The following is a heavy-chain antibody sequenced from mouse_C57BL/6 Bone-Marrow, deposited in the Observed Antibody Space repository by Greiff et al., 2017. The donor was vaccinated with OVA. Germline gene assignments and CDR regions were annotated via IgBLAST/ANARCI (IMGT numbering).Heavy chain of an antibody. Sequence: EVKLVESGGGLVQPGGSLKLSCAASGFTFSDYYMYWVRQTPEKRLEWVAYISNGGGSTYYPDTVKGRFTISRDNAKNTLYLQMSRLKSEDTAMYYCARPSTTVVEYFDVWGTGTTVTVSS. J-gene: IGHJ1*03. CDR1: GFTFSDYY. V-gene: IGHV5-12*01. CDR3: ARPSTTVVEYFDV. CDR2: ISNGGGST. D-gene: IGHD1-1*01.